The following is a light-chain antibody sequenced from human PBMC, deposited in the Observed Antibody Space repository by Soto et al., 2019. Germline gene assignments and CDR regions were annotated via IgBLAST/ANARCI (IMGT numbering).Light chain of an antibody. Sequence: DIQMTQSPSSLSASVGYRFTITCRASQSINSWLAWYQQKAGKAPKLLIYKASTLESGVPSRFSGSGSGTEFTLTISSLQPDDFATYYCLQYNSFSRTFGQGTKVDIK. V-gene: IGKV1-5*03. CDR2: KAS. CDR3: LQYNSFSRT. CDR1: QSINSW. J-gene: IGKJ1*01.